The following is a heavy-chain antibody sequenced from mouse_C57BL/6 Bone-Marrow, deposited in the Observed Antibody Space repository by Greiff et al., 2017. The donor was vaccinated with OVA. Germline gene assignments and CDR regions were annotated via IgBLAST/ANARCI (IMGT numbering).Heavy chain of an antibody. J-gene: IGHJ3*01. CDR3: ARGGDSAWFAY. CDR2: INPYNGGT. D-gene: IGHD2-13*01. CDR1: GYTFTDYY. V-gene: IGHV1-19*01. Sequence: VQLQQSGPVLVKPGASVKMSCKASGYTFTDYYMNWVKQSHGKSLEWIGVINPYNGGTSYNQKFKGKPTLTVDQSSSTAYLALNSLTSEDSAVYYGARGGDSAWFAYWGQGTLVTVSA.